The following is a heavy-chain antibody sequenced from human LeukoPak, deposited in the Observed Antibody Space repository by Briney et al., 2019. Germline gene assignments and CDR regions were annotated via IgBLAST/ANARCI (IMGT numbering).Heavy chain of an antibody. V-gene: IGHV1-69*05. CDR3: ARSYYDILTGYFDY. Sequence: SVKVSCKASGGTFSSYAISWVRQAPGQGLEWMGGIIPIFGTAKYSQKFQGRVTITRDTSASTAYMELSSLRSEDTAVYYCARSYYDILTGYFDYWGQGTLVTVSS. CDR1: GGTFSSYA. J-gene: IGHJ4*02. D-gene: IGHD3-9*01. CDR2: IIPIFGTA.